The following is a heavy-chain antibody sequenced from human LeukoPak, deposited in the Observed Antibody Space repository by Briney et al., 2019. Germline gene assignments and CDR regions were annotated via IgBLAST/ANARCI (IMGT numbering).Heavy chain of an antibody. J-gene: IGHJ4*02. CDR2: IKQDGSEK. D-gene: IGHD6-13*01. CDR1: GFTFSSYW. V-gene: IGHV3-7*01. CDR3: ARGGRGSSWYAPSPPPRY. Sequence: GGSLRLSCAASGFTFSSYWMSWVRQAPGKGLEWVANIKQDGSEKYYVDSVKGRFTISRDNAKNSLYLQMNSLRAEDTAVYYCARGGRGSSWYAPSPPPRYWGQGTLVTVSS.